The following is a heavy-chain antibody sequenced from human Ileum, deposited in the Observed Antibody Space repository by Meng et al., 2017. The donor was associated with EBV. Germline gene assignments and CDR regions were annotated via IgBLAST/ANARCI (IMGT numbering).Heavy chain of an antibody. D-gene: IGHD2-21*02. Sequence: QVQLVQSGAEVKKPGASVEVSCMASGYTFTTYGITWVRQAPGQGLEWMGWISTYNGKTDYAQKLQGRVTMTTDTSTSTAYMELRSLKSDDTAVYYCARLVYCGGACYSALDYWGQGTLVTVSS. CDR3: ARLVYCGGACYSALDY. CDR2: ISTYNGKT. V-gene: IGHV1-18*01. J-gene: IGHJ4*02. CDR1: GYTFTTYG.